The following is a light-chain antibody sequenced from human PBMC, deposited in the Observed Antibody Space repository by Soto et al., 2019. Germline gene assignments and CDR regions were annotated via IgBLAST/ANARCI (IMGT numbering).Light chain of an antibody. CDR1: QTIDNY. CDR3: HQTYTVLWT. CDR2: AAT. V-gene: IGKV1-39*01. Sequence: DIQLTQSPSSLSASVGDTVNFTCRASQTIDNYLNWYQQKPGQAPKVLVYAATSLESGVPSRFSGSGSGTDFTLTIRNVQPEDFATYYCHQTYTVLWTIGQRTRVEV. J-gene: IGKJ1*01.